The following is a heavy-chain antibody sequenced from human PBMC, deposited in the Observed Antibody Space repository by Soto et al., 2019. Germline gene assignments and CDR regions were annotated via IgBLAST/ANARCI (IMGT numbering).Heavy chain of an antibody. CDR2: IDWDDDK. D-gene: IGHD3-10*01. CDR3: ARSPGANNWFDP. V-gene: IGHV2-70*11. CDR1: GFSLSTSGMC. Sequence: GSGPTLVNPTQTLTLTCTFSGFSLSTSGMCVSWIRQPPGKALEWLARIDWDDDKYYSTSLKTRLTISKDTSKNQVVLTMTNMDPVDTATYYCARSPGANNWFDPWGQGTLVTVSS. J-gene: IGHJ5*02.